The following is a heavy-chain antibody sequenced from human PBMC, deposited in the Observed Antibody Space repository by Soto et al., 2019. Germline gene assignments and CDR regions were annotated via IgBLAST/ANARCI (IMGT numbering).Heavy chain of an antibody. CDR2: INHSGST. CDR3: ARSHTLSEIVGASPFDY. Sequence: QVQLQQWGAGLLKPSETLSLTCAVYGGSFSGYYWSWIRQPPGKGLEWIGEINHSGSTNYNPSLKRRATISVDTSKNQFSLKLGSVTAADTAVYYCARSHTLSEIVGASPFDYWGQGTLVTVSS. D-gene: IGHD1-26*01. J-gene: IGHJ4*02. CDR1: GGSFSGYY. V-gene: IGHV4-34*01.